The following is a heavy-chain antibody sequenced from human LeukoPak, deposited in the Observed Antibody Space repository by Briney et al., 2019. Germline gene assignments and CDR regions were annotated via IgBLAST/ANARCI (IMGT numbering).Heavy chain of an antibody. V-gene: IGHV1-18*01. CDR2: IGVYNGNT. CDR3: ARPRHYGSGSYYNGGYDFDY. D-gene: IGHD3-10*01. J-gene: IGHJ4*02. Sequence: ASVKVSCKASGYTFTRYGITWVRQAPGQGLEWMAWIGVYNGNTNYAQKLQGRVTMTTDTSTNTAYMELRSLRSDDTAVYFCARPRHYGSGSYYNGGYDFDYWGQGTLVTVSS. CDR1: GYTFTRYG.